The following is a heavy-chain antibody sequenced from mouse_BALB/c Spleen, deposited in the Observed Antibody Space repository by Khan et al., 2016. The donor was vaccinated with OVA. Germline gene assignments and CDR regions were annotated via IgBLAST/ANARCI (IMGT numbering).Heavy chain of an antibody. CDR2: TYPGGGYT. CDR3: ARRGAARATGDYFDY. V-gene: IGHV1-63*02. CDR1: GYTFTHYW. J-gene: IGHJ2*02. D-gene: IGHD3-1*01. Sequence: QVQLKESGTEVVRPGTSVKMSCKAAGYTFTHYWIGWVKQRPGHGLEWIGDTYPGGGYTNYNEKFKGKATLTADTSSSTAYMQLSGLTSGDSDIYYCARRGAARATGDYFDYWGQGTSVIVSS.